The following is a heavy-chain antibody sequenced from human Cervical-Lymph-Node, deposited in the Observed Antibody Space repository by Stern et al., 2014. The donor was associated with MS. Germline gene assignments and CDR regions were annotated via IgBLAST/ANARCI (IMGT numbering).Heavy chain of an antibody. D-gene: IGHD4-17*01. V-gene: IGHV1-18*01. CDR2: ISASNGNP. CDR1: GYTFTSYG. J-gene: IGHJ4*02. Sequence: QVQLVQSGAEVKKPGASVKVSCKASGYTFTSYGISWVRQAPGQGLEWMGWISASNGNPTYAPTLHGRVTMTTDTSTSTAYMELRSLRSDDTAVYYCARDHGDHIFDYWGQGTLVTVSS. CDR3: ARDHGDHIFDY.